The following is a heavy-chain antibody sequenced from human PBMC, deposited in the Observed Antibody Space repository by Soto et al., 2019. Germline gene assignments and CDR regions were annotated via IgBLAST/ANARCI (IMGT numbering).Heavy chain of an antibody. J-gene: IGHJ5*02. CDR3: AREDDTTGHYSWFDP. D-gene: IGHD3-9*01. CDR2: FVPMFASA. V-gene: IGHV1-69*13. CDR1: GTTFDSFT. Sequence: ASVKVSCSPSGTTFDSFTFTWVRQAPGQGLEWLGGFVPMFASATIAQRFQGRVRITADASTGTGYMELSDLRSDDSAIYYCAREDDTTGHYSWFDPWGPGTLVTVSS.